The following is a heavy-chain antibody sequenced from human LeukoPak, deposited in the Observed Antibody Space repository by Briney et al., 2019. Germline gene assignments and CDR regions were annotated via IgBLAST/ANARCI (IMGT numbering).Heavy chain of an antibody. D-gene: IGHD3-3*01. J-gene: IGHJ3*02. CDR3: ARDAFSRISVFGVVSDAFDI. CDR1: GFTFSSYW. V-gene: IGHV3-7*01. Sequence: QPGGSLRLSCAASGFTFSSYWMSWVRQAPGKGPEWVANIKKDGSEKYYVDSVKGRFTISRDNAKNSLYLQMNSLRAEDTAVYYCARDAFSRISVFGVVSDAFDIWGQGTMVTVSS. CDR2: IKKDGSEK.